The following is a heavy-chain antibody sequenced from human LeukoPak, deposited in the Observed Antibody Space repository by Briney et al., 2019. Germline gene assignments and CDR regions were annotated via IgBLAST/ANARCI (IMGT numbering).Heavy chain of an antibody. V-gene: IGHV4-39*01. J-gene: IGHJ5*02. CDR1: GDSITSGAFY. CDR2: VYYSGST. D-gene: IGHD4/OR15-4a*01. Sequence: PSETLSLTCNVSGDSITSGAFYWAWIRQSPGKGLEWIGNVYYSGSTQYNPSLRGRVSISMDKTKNQFSLNLNSVSVTDTAIYYCATRDYAAWFDPWGQGTLVTVSS. CDR3: ATRDYAAWFDP.